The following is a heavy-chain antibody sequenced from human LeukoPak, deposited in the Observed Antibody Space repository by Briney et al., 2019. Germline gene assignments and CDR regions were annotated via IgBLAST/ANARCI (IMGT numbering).Heavy chain of an antibody. V-gene: IGHV5-51*01. CDR3: ATLVINWNDTGPI. D-gene: IGHD1-1*01. CDR1: GYSFTSYW. Sequence: GESPKISCKGSGYSFTSYWIGWVRQMPGKGLEWMGIIYPGDSDTRYSPSFQGQVTISADKSISTAYLQWSSLKASDTAMYYCATLVINWNDTGPIWGQGTLVTVSS. J-gene: IGHJ4*02. CDR2: IYPGDSDT.